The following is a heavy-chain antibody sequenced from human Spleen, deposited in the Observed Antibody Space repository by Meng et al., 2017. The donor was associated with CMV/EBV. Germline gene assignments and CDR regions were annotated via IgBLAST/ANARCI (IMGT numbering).Heavy chain of an antibody. Sequence: QVQPQEAGPGLVKPSQTLSLTCTVSGGSISSGSYYWSWIRQPAGKGLEWIGRIYTSGSTNYNPSLKSRVTISVDTSKNQFSLKLSSVTAADTAVYYCARGGVVEFYYFDYWGQGTLVTVSS. D-gene: IGHD2-2*01. CDR1: GGSISSGSYY. CDR3: ARGGVVEFYYFDY. J-gene: IGHJ4*02. CDR2: IYTSGST. V-gene: IGHV4-61*02.